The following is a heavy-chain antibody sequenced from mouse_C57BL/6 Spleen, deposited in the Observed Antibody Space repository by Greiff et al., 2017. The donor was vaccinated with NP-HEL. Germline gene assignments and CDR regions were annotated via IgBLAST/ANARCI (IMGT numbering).Heavy chain of an antibody. D-gene: IGHD1-1*01. CDR2: ISSGGDYI. CDR1: GFTFSSYA. J-gene: IGHJ2*01. V-gene: IGHV5-9-1*02. CDR3: TRETGSTYYFDY. Sequence: EVKVEESGEGLVKPGGSLKLSCAASGFTFSSYAMSWVRQTPEKRLEWVAYISSGGDYIYYADTVKGRFTISRDNARNTLYLQMSSLKSEDTAMYYCTRETGSTYYFDYWGQGTTLTVSS.